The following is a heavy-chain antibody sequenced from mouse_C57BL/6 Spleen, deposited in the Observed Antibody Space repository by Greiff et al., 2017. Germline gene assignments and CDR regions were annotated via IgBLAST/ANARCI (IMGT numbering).Heavy chain of an antibody. Sequence: QVQLQQPGAELVMPGASVKLSCKASGYTFTSYWMHWVKQRPGQGLEWIGEIDPSDSYTNYNQKFKGKATLTVDKSSSTAYMQLSSLTSEDSAVYYCAGGDWYIDVWGTGTSVTVSS. CDR1: GYTFTSYW. CDR3: AGGDWYIDV. J-gene: IGHJ1*03. V-gene: IGHV1-69*01. CDR2: IDPSDSYT.